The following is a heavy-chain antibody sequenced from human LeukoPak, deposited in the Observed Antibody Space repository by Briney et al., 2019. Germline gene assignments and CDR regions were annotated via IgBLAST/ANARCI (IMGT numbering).Heavy chain of an antibody. J-gene: IGHJ4*02. Sequence: SQTLSLTCTVSGGSIGSGDYYWSWIRQPPGKGLEWIGYIFYSGSTYYNPSLKSRVTISVDTSKNQFSLKLSSVTAADTAVYYCATERGDYYDSLWGQGTLVTVSS. CDR2: IFYSGST. V-gene: IGHV4-30-4*01. CDR3: ATERGDYYDSL. D-gene: IGHD3-22*01. CDR1: GGSIGSGDYY.